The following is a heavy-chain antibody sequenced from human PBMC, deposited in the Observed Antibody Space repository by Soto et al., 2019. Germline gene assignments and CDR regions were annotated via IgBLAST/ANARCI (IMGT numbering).Heavy chain of an antibody. Sequence: GGSLRLSCAASGFSFSDYYMSWIRQAPGKGLEWVSYISSSGSTIYYADSVKGRFTISRDNAKNSLYLQMNSLRAEDTAVYYCARLLVRGVGAFDIWGQGTMVTVSS. CDR3: ARLLVRGVGAFDI. CDR1: GFSFSDYY. CDR2: ISSSGSTI. V-gene: IGHV3-11*01. D-gene: IGHD3-10*01. J-gene: IGHJ3*02.